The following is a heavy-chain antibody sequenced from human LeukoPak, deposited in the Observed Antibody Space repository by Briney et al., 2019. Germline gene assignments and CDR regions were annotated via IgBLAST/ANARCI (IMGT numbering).Heavy chain of an antibody. D-gene: IGHD3-10*01. CDR2: INHSGST. V-gene: IGHV4-34*01. Sequence: PSETLSLTCAVYGGSFSGYYWSWIRQPPGKGLEWIGEINHSGSTNYNPSLKSRVTISVDTSKNQFSLKLSSVTAADTAVYYCARGLSYYYGSFDPWGQGTLVTVSS. CDR1: GGSFSGYY. J-gene: IGHJ5*02. CDR3: ARGLSYYYGSFDP.